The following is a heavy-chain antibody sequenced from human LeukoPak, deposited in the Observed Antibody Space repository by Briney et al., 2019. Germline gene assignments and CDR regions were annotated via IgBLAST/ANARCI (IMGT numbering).Heavy chain of an antibody. CDR1: AFTFSRYG. J-gene: IGHJ1*01. CDR2: ISYDGSNK. CDR3: ARDFGGGDYGPSQH. V-gene: IGHV3-30*12. D-gene: IGHD2-21*02. Sequence: GGSLRLSCAASAFTFSRYGMHWVRQAPGKGLEWVAVISYDGSNKYYADSVKGRFTISRDNSKNTLYLQMNSLRAEDTAVYYCARDFGGGDYGPSQHWGQGTLVTVSS.